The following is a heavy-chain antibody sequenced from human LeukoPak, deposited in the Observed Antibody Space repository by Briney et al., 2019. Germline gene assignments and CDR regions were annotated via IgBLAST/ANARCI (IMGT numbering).Heavy chain of an antibody. CDR3: AKGELELLDY. CDR1: GFAFTNYA. V-gene: IGHV3-23*01. J-gene: IGHJ4*02. CDR2: ISGSGGST. Sequence: GGSLRLSCVASGFAFTNYAMRWVRQAPGKGLEWVSAISGSGGSTYYADSVKGRFTISRDNSKNTLYLQMNSLRAEDTAVYYCAKGELELLDYWGQGTLVTVSS. D-gene: IGHD1-7*01.